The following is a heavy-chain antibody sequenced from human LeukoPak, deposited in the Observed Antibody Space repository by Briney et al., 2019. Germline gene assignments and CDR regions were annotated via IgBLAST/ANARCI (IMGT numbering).Heavy chain of an antibody. CDR2: ISSSSSYI. J-gene: IGHJ4*02. Sequence: GGSLRLSCAASGFTFSSYSMNWVRQAPGKGLEWVSSISSSSSYIYYADSVKGRFTISRDNAKNSLYLQMNSLRAEDTAVYYCARVGYYDSSGYSYYFDYWGQGTLVTVSS. D-gene: IGHD3-22*01. CDR1: GFTFSSYS. V-gene: IGHV3-21*01. CDR3: ARVGYYDSSGYSYYFDY.